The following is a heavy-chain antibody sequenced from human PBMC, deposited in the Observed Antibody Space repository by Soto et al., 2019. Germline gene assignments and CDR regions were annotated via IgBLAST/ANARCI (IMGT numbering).Heavy chain of an antibody. D-gene: IGHD3-9*01. CDR3: AKDVADWLYYYYGMDV. J-gene: IGHJ6*02. CDR2: ISYDGSNK. CDR1: GFTFSSYG. V-gene: IGHV3-30*18. Sequence: GGSLRLSCAASGFTFSSYGMHWVRQAPGKGLEWVAVISYDGSNKYYADSVKGRFTISRDNSKNTLYLQMNSLRAEDTAVYYCAKDVADWLYYYYGMDVWGQGTTVTVSS.